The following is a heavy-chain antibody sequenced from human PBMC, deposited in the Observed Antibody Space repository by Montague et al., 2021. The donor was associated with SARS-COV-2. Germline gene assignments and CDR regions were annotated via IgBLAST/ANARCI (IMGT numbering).Heavy chain of an antibody. CDR3: ARGSYGSVSYHAFDI. D-gene: IGHD3-10*01. CDR1: GDSFNSPKYY. CDR2: SYYSGAT. J-gene: IGHJ3*02. Sequence: SETLSLTCTVSGDSFNSPKYYCAWIRQPPGKGLEWIGSSYYSGATYDNPSLRIPVTISVDTSKTHFSLKMNSVTAADTAVYSCARGSYGSVSYHAFDIWGQGTVVAVSS. V-gene: IGHV4-39*02.